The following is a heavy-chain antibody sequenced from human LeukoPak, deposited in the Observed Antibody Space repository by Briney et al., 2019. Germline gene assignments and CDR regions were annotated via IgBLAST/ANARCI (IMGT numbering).Heavy chain of an antibody. CDR2: IKQDGSEK. Sequence: GSLRLSCAASGFTFSSYWMSWVRQAPGKGLEWVANIKQDGSEKYYVDSVKGRFTISRDNAKNSLYLQMNSLRAEDTAVYYCARAGPLYYYYYMDVWGKGTTVTVSS. J-gene: IGHJ6*03. D-gene: IGHD1-14*01. CDR3: ARAGPLYYYYYMDV. V-gene: IGHV3-7*01. CDR1: GFTFSSYW.